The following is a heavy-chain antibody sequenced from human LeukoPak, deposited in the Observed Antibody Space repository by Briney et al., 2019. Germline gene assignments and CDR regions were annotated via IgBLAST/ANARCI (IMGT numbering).Heavy chain of an antibody. Sequence: SETLSLTCTVSGGSISSSSYYWGWIRQPPGKGLEWTGSIYYSGSTYYNPSLKSRVTISVDTSKNQFSLKLSSVTAADTAVYYCATRGSSGWFPIDYWGQGTLVTVSS. CDR2: IYYSGST. D-gene: IGHD6-19*01. CDR1: GGSISSSSYY. CDR3: ATRGSSGWFPIDY. V-gene: IGHV4-39*01. J-gene: IGHJ4*02.